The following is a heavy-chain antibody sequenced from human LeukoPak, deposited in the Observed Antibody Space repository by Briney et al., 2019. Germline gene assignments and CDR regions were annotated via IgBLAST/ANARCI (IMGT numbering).Heavy chain of an antibody. CDR2: ISHSGST. D-gene: IGHD4-17*01. V-gene: IGHV4-34*01. J-gene: IGHJ4*02. CDR3: ARGSHYGDYGY. Sequence: PSETLSLTCAVYGGSFSNYYWSWIRQPPGKGLEWIGEISHSGSTKYNPSLKSRVTISVDTSKNQFSLKLTSVTAADTAVYYCARGSHYGDYGYWGQGTLVTVSS. CDR1: GGSFSNYY.